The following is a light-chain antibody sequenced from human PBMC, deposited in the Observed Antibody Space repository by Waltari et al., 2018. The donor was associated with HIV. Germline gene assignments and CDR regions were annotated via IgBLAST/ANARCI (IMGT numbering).Light chain of an antibody. CDR1: TSDVGGYNY. J-gene: IGLJ1*01. CDR2: EVS. Sequence: QSALTQPASVSRSPGQSITTSCTGTTSDVGGYNYVPWYQQHPGKAPKRMIYEVSNRPSGVSNRFSGSKSGSTASLTISGLQAEDEADYYCSSYTRSTVYVFGTGTKVTVL. CDR3: SSYTRSTVYV. V-gene: IGLV2-14*01.